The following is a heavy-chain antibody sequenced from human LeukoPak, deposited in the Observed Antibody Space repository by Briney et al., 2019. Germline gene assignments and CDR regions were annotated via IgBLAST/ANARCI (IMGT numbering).Heavy chain of an antibody. D-gene: IGHD3-10*01. Sequence: ASVKVSCKASGYTFTSYAMHWVRQAPGQRLEWMGWINAGNGNTKYSQKFQGRVTMTTDTSTSTAYMELRSLRSDDTAVYYCARSNVLLWFGELHDYYGMDVWGKGTTVTVSS. CDR1: GYTFTSYA. V-gene: IGHV1-3*01. CDR2: INAGNGNT. CDR3: ARSNVLLWFGELHDYYGMDV. J-gene: IGHJ6*04.